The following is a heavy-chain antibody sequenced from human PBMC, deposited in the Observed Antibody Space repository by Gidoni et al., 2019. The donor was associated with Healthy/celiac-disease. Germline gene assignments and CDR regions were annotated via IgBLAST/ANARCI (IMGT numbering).Heavy chain of an antibody. CDR2: INHSGNT. J-gene: IGHJ5*02. D-gene: IGHD6-13*01. CDR3: ARAALAAAGTTGHWFDP. CDR1: GGSFSGYY. V-gene: IGHV4-34*01. Sequence: QVQLQQWCAGLLKPSETLSLTCAVYGGSFSGYYWSWIRQPPGKGLEWIGEINHSGNTNYNPSLKMRVTISVNTSKNQFSLKLSSVTAADTAVYYCARAALAAAGTTGHWFDPWGQGTLVTVSS.